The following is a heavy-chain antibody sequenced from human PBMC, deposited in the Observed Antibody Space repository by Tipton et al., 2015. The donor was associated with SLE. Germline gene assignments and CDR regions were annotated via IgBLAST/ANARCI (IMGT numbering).Heavy chain of an antibody. V-gene: IGHV3-48*02. CDR2: ISSSSSTI. CDR1: GFTFSNAW. D-gene: IGHD5-24*01. CDR3: AREGGMATRGAFDI. Sequence: VQLVQSGGGLVKPGGSLRLSCAASGFTFSNAWMNWVRQAPGKGLEWVSYISSSSSTIYYADSVKGRFTISRDNAKNSLYLQMNSLRDEDTAVYYCAREGGMATRGAFDIWGQGTMVTVSS. J-gene: IGHJ3*02.